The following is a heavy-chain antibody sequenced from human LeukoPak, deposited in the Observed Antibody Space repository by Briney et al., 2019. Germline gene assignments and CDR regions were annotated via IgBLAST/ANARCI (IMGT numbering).Heavy chain of an antibody. CDR3: AHRLPSGSPWPFGYFDF. V-gene: IGHV2-5*02. CDR1: GFSLTTSGVG. Sequence: GSGPTLVNSTQTLTLTCTFSGFSLTTSGVGVGWIRQAPGEALEWLSVIYWDNDKRYSPSLKTRLTITKDTSRNQVVLTMTDMDPVDTATYYCAHRLPSGSPWPFGYFDFWGQGILVTVSS. D-gene: IGHD3-3*01. CDR2: IYWDNDK. J-gene: IGHJ4*02.